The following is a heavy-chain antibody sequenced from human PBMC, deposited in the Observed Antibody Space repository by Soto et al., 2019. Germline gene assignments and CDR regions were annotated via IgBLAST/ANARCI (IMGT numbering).Heavy chain of an antibody. V-gene: IGHV3-30-3*01. Sequence: PGGALRVSCAASGFTFSSYAMHWVPQAPGKGPEVVPFISYDGSNKYYAGSVKGRFTISRDNSKNTLYLQMNSLRAEDTAVYYCARGNISRITIFGGVTEAYGMDVWGQGTTVAASS. CDR2: ISYDGSNK. CDR3: ARGNISRITIFGGVTEAYGMDV. J-gene: IGHJ6*02. CDR1: GFTFSSYA. D-gene: IGHD3-3*01.